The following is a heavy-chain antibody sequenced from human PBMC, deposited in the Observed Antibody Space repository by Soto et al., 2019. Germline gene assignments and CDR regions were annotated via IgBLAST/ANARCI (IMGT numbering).Heavy chain of an antibody. D-gene: IGHD6-19*01. CDR1: GGTFTNYA. CDR3: ASWLKEAGIGGNNYSGMDV. V-gene: IGHV1-69*13. Sequence: VQLVQSGAEVKKPGSSVKVSCKASGGTFTNYAFSWVRQAPGQGLEWLGGISPIFGTADYAQKFQGSVTIAADESTNTAQMELSSLRSDDTAVYYCASWLKEAGIGGNNYSGMDVWGQGATGSVSS. J-gene: IGHJ6*02. CDR2: ISPIFGTA.